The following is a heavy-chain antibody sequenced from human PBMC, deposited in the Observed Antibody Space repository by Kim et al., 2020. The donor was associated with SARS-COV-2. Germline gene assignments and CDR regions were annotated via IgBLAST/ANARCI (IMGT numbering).Heavy chain of an antibody. V-gene: IGHV3-53*01. CDR1: GFTVSSNY. CDR2: IHIGGST. Sequence: GGSLRLSCAASGFTVSSNYMSWVRQAPGKGLEWVSVIHIGGSTYYADSVKGRFSISRDNSKNTVYLQMNSLRVEDTAVYYCARADYGWGSYYYYGMDVWG. J-gene: IGHJ6*01. D-gene: IGHD3-10*01. CDR3: ARADYGWGSYYYYGMDV.